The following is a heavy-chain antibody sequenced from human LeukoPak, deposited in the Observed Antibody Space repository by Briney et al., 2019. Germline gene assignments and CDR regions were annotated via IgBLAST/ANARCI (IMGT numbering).Heavy chain of an antibody. Sequence: PGGSLRLSCAASGFTFDDYGMRWVRQAPGKGLEWVSGIHWDGSSTGYADSVKSRFTISRDSAKNSLYLQMNSLRAEATALYYGARDLHSGATGRVRFGHWGRGTLVTVSS. CDR3: ARDLHSGATGRVRFGH. J-gene: IGHJ4*02. V-gene: IGHV3-20*04. CDR1: GFTFDDYG. D-gene: IGHD2-15*01. CDR2: IHWDGSST.